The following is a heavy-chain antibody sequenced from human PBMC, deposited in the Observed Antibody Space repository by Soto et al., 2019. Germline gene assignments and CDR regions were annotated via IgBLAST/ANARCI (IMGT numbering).Heavy chain of an antibody. CDR1: GYSFTSYW. CDR3: ARHGTGYCSGGSCDNSYCYYHGIDV. V-gene: IGHV5-51*01. CDR2: IYPGDSDT. Sequence: SGESLKISCKGSGYSFTSYWIGWVRQMPGKGLEWMGIIYPGDSDTRYSPSFQGQVTISADKSISTAYLQWSSLKASDTAMYYCARHGTGYCSGGSCDNSYCYYHGIDVWGQGTT. J-gene: IGHJ6*02. D-gene: IGHD2-15*01.